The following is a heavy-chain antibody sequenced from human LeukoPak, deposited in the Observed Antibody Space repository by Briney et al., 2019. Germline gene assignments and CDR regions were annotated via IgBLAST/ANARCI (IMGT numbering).Heavy chain of an antibody. V-gene: IGHV4-34*12. Sequence: SETLSLTCAVYGGSFSGYYWSWIRQPPGKGLEWIGEIFHSGSTNYNPSLKSRVTTSVDKSKNQFSLKLSSVTAADTAVYYCARRPSGGGWIDYWGQGTLVTVSS. CDR3: ARRPSGGGWIDY. D-gene: IGHD6-19*01. CDR1: GGSFSGYY. CDR2: IFHSGST. J-gene: IGHJ4*02.